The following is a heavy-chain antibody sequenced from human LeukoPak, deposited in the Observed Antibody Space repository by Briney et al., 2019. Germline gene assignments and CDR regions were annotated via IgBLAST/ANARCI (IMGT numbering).Heavy chain of an antibody. J-gene: IGHJ4*02. V-gene: IGHV3-11*04. CDR1: GFTFSDYY. D-gene: IGHD3-22*01. Sequence: PGXSLRLSCAASGFTFSDYYMSWIRQAPGKGVEWVSYITNSGSRIYYTDSVKGRFTISRDKAKKSLYMKMNTLRAEDTAVYYCTKEGGDYYDSSGYLDYWGRGTLVTVSS. CDR2: ITNSGSRI. CDR3: TKEGGDYYDSSGYLDY.